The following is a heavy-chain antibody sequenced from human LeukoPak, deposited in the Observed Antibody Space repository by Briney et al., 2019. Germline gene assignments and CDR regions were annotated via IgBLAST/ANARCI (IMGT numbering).Heavy chain of an antibody. Sequence: GGSLRLSCAGSGFTFSRYTFNWVRQAPGRGLEWVSAISGDSKYIYYTDSVKGRFTISRDYSRNTVYLQMNSLRAEDTAVYYCARESGFGELFPYAFDIWGQGTVDTVSS. CDR2: ISGDSKYI. CDR3: ARESGFGELFPYAFDI. J-gene: IGHJ3*02. CDR1: GFTFSRYT. V-gene: IGHV3-21*04. D-gene: IGHD3-10*01.